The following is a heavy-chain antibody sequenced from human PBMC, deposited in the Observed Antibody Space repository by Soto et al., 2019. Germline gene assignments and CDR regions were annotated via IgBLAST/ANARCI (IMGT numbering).Heavy chain of an antibody. CDR2: ISYDGTNK. D-gene: IGHD3-16*01. J-gene: IGHJ5*02. V-gene: IGHV3-30*03. CDR1: GFIFGSYG. Sequence: GGSLRLSCTASGFIFGSYGMHWVRQAPGKGLEWVALISYDGTNKYYPDSVKGRFTISRDNPRNMLYLELSSLRSDDTAIYYCARMATFGSLNWFDPWGQGTLVTVSS. CDR3: ARMATFGSLNWFDP.